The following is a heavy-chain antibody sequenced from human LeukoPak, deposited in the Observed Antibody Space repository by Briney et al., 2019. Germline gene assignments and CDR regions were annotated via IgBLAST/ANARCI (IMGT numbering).Heavy chain of an antibody. CDR3: ARDRYHYYGSGSYYYYGMDV. J-gene: IGHJ6*04. D-gene: IGHD3-10*01. CDR2: ISSSSSYI. CDR1: GFTFSSYS. Sequence: GGSLRLSCAASGFTFSSYSMNWVRQAPGKGLEWVSSISSSSSYIYYADSVKGRFTISRDNAKNSLYLQMNSLRAEDTAVYYCARDRYHYYGSGSYYYYGMDVWGKGTTVTVSS. V-gene: IGHV3-21*01.